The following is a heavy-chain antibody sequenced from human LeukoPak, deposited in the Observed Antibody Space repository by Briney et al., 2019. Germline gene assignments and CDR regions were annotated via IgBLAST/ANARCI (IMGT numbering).Heavy chain of an antibody. D-gene: IGHD1-26*01. CDR2: IYTSGST. V-gene: IGHV4-4*07. Sequence: SETLSLTCTVSGGSISSYYWSWIRQPAGKGLEWIGRIYTSGSTNYNPSLKSRVTISVDTSKNQFSLKLSSVTAADTAVYYCARLLHGHGYSTFDPWGQGTLVTVSS. CDR1: GGSISSYY. CDR3: ARLLHGHGYSTFDP. J-gene: IGHJ5*02.